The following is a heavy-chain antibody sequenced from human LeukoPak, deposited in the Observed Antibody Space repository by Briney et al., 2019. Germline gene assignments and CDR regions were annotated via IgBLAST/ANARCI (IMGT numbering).Heavy chain of an antibody. CDR1: GGSFSGYY. J-gene: IGHJ1*01. Sequence: SETLSLTCAVYGGSFSGYYWSWIRQPRGKGLEWIGEINHSGSTNYNPSLKSRVTISVDASKNQFSLKLSSVTAADTAVYYCASIAVAGRPTAEYFQHWSQGTLVTVSS. CDR2: INHSGST. D-gene: IGHD6-19*01. V-gene: IGHV4-34*01. CDR3: ASIAVAGRPTAEYFQH.